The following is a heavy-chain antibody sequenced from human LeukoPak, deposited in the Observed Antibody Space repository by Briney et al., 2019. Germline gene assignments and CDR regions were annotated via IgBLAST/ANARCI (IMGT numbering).Heavy chain of an antibody. D-gene: IGHD3-10*02. V-gene: IGHV3-74*01. J-gene: IGHJ4*02. Sequence: PGGSLRLSCAASGFTPSNYWMHWVRQAPGKGPVWVSRINSDGSSTSYADSVKGRFNISRDNAKSTLYLQMNSLRAEDTAVYYCARGIFGEGLDWGQGTLVTVSS. CDR2: INSDGSST. CDR3: ARGIFGEGLD. CDR1: GFTPSNYW.